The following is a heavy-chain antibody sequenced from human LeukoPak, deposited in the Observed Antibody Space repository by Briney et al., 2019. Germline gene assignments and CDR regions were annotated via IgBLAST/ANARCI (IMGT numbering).Heavy chain of an antibody. V-gene: IGHV4-39*07. CDR1: GGSISSSDYY. Sequence: KPSETLSLTCTVSGGSISSSDYYWGWIRQPPEKGLEWIGSIYYSGTTYYNPSLKSRVTISVDTSKNQFSLKLSSVTAADTAVYYCARKLEQLISDDAFDIWGQGTMVTVSS. CDR3: ARKLEQLISDDAFDI. CDR2: IYYSGTT. J-gene: IGHJ3*02. D-gene: IGHD6-13*01.